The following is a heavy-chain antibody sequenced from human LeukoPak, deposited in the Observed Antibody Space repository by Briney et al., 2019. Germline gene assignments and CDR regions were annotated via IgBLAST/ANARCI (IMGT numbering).Heavy chain of an antibody. CDR1: GFTFSRHW. D-gene: IGHD3-10*01. V-gene: IGHV3-7*01. CDR2: IKPEDGSEK. J-gene: IGHJ3*02. CDR3: ARDVDSYYYGEKAFDI. Sequence: LAGGSLRLSCAASGFTFSRHWMSWVRQAPGKGLEWVANIKPEDGSEKNYVDSVKGRFTISRDNAENSLYLRMNSLRAEDTAMYYCARDVDSYYYGEKAFDIWGQGTMVTVSS.